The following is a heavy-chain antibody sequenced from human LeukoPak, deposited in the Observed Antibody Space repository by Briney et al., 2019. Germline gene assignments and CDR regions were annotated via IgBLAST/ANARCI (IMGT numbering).Heavy chain of an antibody. CDR1: GGSFSGYY. J-gene: IGHJ4*02. D-gene: IGHD6-6*01. CDR3: SIAARGVDY. Sequence: PSETLSLTCAVYGGSFSGYYWSWIRQPPGKGLEWIGEINHSGSTNYNPSLKSRVTISVDTSKNQFPLKLSSVTAADTAVYYCSIAARGVDYWGQGTLVTVSS. V-gene: IGHV4-34*01. CDR2: INHSGST.